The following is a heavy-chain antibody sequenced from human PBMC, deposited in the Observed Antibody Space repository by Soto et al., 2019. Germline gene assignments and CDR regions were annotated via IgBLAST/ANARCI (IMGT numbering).Heavy chain of an antibody. Sequence: GGSLRLSCAASAFTFTRYSMNWVRQAPGKGLEWVSSISSTTNYIYYGDSMKGRFIISRDNAKNSLYLEMNSLRAEDTAVYYCARESEDLTSNFDYWGQGTLVTVSS. V-gene: IGHV3-21*06. J-gene: IGHJ4*02. CDR2: ISSTTNYI. CDR3: ARESEDLTSNFDY. CDR1: AFTFTRYS.